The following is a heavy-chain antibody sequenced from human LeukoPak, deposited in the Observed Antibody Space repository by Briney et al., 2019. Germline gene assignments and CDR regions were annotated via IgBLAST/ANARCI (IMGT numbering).Heavy chain of an antibody. J-gene: IGHJ1*01. CDR1: GFTPSPAA. CDR2: ISADGGST. V-gene: IGHV3-43*02. CDR3: ARWSRKLDY. Sequence: PRGSPRDSSVEPGFTPSPAATYWGRQAPGKGLEWVSLISADGGSTFSADSVKGRFSISRDNSKNSLYLQMNSLRSEDTAMYYCARWSRKLDYWGEGTLVAVSS. D-gene: IGHD2-15*01.